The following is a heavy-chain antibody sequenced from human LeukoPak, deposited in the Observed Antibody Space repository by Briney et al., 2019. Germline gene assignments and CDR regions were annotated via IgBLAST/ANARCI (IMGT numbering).Heavy chain of an antibody. Sequence: GGSLRLSCAASGFTFSSYWMSWVRQAPGKGLEWVAKIKQDGSEKYYGDSVKGRFTISRDNAKNSLYLQMNSLRAEDTAVYYCAKDYGAAAGTYYYYYYMDVWGKGTTVTVSS. CDR3: AKDYGAAAGTYYYYYYMDV. V-gene: IGHV3-7*01. CDR2: IKQDGSEK. J-gene: IGHJ6*03. CDR1: GFTFSSYW. D-gene: IGHD6-13*01.